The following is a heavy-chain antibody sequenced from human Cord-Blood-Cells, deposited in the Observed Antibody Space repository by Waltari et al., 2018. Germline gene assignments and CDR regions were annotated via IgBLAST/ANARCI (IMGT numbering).Heavy chain of an antibody. D-gene: IGHD1-26*01. CDR1: GYTFTRYY. Sequence: QVQLVQSGAAVKKPGASVKVSCKASGYTFTRYYMHWVRQAPGQGLEWMGIINPSGGSTSYAQKFQGRVTMTRDTSTSTVYMELSSLRSEDTAVYYCASLGSGSPAFDYWGQGTLVTVSS. CDR2: INPSGGST. CDR3: ASLGSGSPAFDY. J-gene: IGHJ4*02. V-gene: IGHV1-46*01.